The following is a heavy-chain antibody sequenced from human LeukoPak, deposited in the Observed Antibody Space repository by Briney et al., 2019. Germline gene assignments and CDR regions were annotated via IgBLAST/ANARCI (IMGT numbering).Heavy chain of an antibody. V-gene: IGHV4-61*01. CDR3: ARVARVNCSGGSCYLFNWFDP. CDR1: GGSVSSGSYY. J-gene: IGHJ5*02. Sequence: SETLSLTCTVSGGSVSSGSYYWSWIRQPPGKGLEWIGYIYYSVSTNYNPSLKSRVTISVDTSKNQFSLKPSSVTAADTAVYYCARVARVNCSGGSCYLFNWFDPWGQGTLVTVSS. D-gene: IGHD2-15*01. CDR2: IYYSVST.